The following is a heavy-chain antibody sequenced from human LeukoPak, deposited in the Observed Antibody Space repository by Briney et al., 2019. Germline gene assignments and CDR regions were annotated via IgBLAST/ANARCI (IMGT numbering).Heavy chain of an antibody. CDR3: ARQKCTSTSCLTKNAFDI. CDR1: GSIISYY. CDR2: IYTSGST. Sequence: SETLSLTCTVSGSIISYYWSWIRPPPGKGLEWIRYIYTSGSTNYNPSLKSRVTISVDTSKNQFSLDLSSVTAADTAVYYCARQKCTSTSCLTKNAFDIWGQGTMVTVSS. J-gene: IGHJ3*02. D-gene: IGHD2-2*01. V-gene: IGHV4-4*09.